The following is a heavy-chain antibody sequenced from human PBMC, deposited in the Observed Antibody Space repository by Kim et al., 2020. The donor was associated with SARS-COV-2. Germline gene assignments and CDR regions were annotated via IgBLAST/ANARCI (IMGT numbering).Heavy chain of an antibody. D-gene: IGHD5-12*01. J-gene: IGHJ4*02. Sequence: GGSLRLSCAASGFIFSVYYMSWIRQAPGKGLEWVSYISSSRSTIFYADSVKGRITISRDNAKNSLYLQMNSLRAEDTAVYYSARPGDGYNAFDYWGQGALVTVSS. CDR1: GFIFSVYY. CDR2: ISSSRSTI. CDR3: ARPGDGYNAFDY. V-gene: IGHV3-11*01.